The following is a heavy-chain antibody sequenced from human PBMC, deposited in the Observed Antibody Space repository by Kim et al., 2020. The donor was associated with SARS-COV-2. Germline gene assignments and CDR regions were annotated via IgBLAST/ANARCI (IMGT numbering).Heavy chain of an antibody. CDR3: ASQYNPRWSWFQS. D-gene: IGHD1-20*01. V-gene: IGHV1-18*01. J-gene: IGHJ5*01. Sequence: ASVKVSCKASGYTSSNYGISWVRQAPGQGLDFMGWISASSGDTDYVHKFQGRVTMTTDTSTSTTYMELRSLTSADTAVYYCASQYNPRWSWFQSWGQGTLVTVSS. CDR1: GYTSSNYG. CDR2: ISASSGDT.